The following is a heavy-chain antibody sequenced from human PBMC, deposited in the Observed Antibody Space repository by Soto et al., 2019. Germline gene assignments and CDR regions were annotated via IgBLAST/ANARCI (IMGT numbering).Heavy chain of an antibody. D-gene: IGHD2-15*01. CDR1: GYLFTAYS. Sequence: ASVKVSCKASGYLFTAYSMHWVRLAPGQGLEWMGVVNPSGGSTKYTQNFQGRVTMTRDTSTTTIYMELSSLRSDDTAIYYCAREENCSGGTCYSEYFHRWGQGTLVTVSS. CDR2: VNPSGGST. CDR3: AREENCSGGTCYSEYFHR. J-gene: IGHJ1*01. V-gene: IGHV1-46*01.